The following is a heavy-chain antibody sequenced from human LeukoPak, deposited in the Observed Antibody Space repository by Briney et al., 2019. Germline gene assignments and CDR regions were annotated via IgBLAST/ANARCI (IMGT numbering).Heavy chain of an antibody. D-gene: IGHD5-24*01. V-gene: IGHV3-30-3*01. CDR1: GXTFTRYA. CDR3: ARDWRWLQTLDY. CDR2: ISYDGSDK. Sequence: GGSLRLSCAASGXTFTRYALHWVRQAPGKGREWLAVISYDGSDKYYADSVKGRFTISRDNSKNTLYLQMTSLRAEDTAVYYCARDWRWLQTLDYWGQGALVTVSS. J-gene: IGHJ4*02.